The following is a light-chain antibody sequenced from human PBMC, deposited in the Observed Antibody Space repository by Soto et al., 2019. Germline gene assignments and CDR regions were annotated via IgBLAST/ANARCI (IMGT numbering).Light chain of an antibody. CDR1: QSISSY. J-gene: IGKJ2*01. CDR3: QQSYSTAYN. Sequence: DIQMTQSPSSLSVSVGDRVTITCRASQSISSYLTWYQQKPGKVPGLLIYASSNLQSGVPSRFSGSGSGTEFTLTISSLQPEDFATYYCQQSYSTAYNFGQGTKLEIK. V-gene: IGKV1-39*01. CDR2: ASS.